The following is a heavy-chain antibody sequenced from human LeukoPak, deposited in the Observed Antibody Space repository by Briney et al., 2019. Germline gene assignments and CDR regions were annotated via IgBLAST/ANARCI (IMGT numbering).Heavy chain of an antibody. V-gene: IGHV4-4*07. Sequence: SETLSLTCTVSGGSISSYYWSWIRQPAGKGLEWIRRIYTSGSTNYNPSLKSRVTMSVDTSKNQFSLKLSSVTAADTAVYYCARGGERITIFGVVHSPFDYWGQGTLVTVSS. CDR3: ARGGERITIFGVVHSPFDY. D-gene: IGHD3-3*01. CDR1: GGSISSYY. J-gene: IGHJ4*02. CDR2: IYTSGST.